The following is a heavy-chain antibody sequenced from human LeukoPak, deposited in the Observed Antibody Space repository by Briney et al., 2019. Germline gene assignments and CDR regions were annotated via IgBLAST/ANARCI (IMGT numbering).Heavy chain of an antibody. CDR1: GFTFDDYA. J-gene: IGHJ4*02. V-gene: IGHV3-9*01. CDR3: AKSTKDIAAAGSTDY. CDR2: TSWNNDNI. Sequence: GRSLRLSCAASGFTFDDYAMHWVRQAPGKGLEWVSGTSWNNDNIVYADSVKGRFTISRDNAKNSLYLQMNSLIPEDTALYYCAKSTKDIAAAGSTDYWGQGTLVTVSS. D-gene: IGHD6-13*01.